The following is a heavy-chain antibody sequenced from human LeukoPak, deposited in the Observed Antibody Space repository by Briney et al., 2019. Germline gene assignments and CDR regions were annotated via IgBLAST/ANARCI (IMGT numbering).Heavy chain of an antibody. D-gene: IGHD6-19*01. J-gene: IGHJ4*02. Sequence: SETLSLTCTVSGGSISSYYWSWIRQPPGKGLEWIGYIYYSGSTNYNPSLKSRVTISVDTSKNQFSLKLSSVTAADTAVYYCARARGRIAVAGNSFDYWGQGTLVTVSS. CDR3: ARARGRIAVAGNSFDY. V-gene: IGHV4-59*01. CDR1: GGSISSYY. CDR2: IYYSGST.